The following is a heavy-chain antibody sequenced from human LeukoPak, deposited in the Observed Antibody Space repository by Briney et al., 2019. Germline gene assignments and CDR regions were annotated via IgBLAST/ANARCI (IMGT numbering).Heavy chain of an antibody. V-gene: IGHV4-59*01. D-gene: IGHD1-26*01. J-gene: IGHJ3*01. CDR2: VSHTGAT. CDR1: GAFIHGYL. Sequence: LSETLSLTCSVCGAFIHGYLWNWVRQTPEKRVAGIGYVSHTGATTINPTLKSRVSITIDTSKSQISLTMTSVTAADSALYYCARDRRGSFYTFDLWGPGTIVSVS. CDR3: ARDRRGSFYTFDL.